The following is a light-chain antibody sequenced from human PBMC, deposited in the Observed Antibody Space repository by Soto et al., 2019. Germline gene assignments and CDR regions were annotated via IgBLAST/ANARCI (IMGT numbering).Light chain of an antibody. CDR2: GTS. Sequence: IVLTQSPGTVSLSPGERATLSCRASETIGRAYFAWYQHRPGRTPRLVLSGTSNRAAGIPDRFGGSGSGADFTLTISRVEPDDSAVYYCHQYATSPFTFGQGTKLEIK. V-gene: IGKV3-20*01. CDR1: ETIGRAY. J-gene: IGKJ2*01. CDR3: HQYATSPFT.